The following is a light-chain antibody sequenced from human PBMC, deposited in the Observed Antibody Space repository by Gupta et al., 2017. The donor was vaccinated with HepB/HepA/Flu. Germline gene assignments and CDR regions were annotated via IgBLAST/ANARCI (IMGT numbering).Light chain of an antibody. J-gene: IGLJ3*02. CDR2: KDS. CDR1: ALPKQY. CDR3: QSADSSDTYE. V-gene: IGLV3-25*03. Sequence: SYELTQPPSVSVSPGQTARITCSGDALPKQYAYWYQQKPGQAPILMIYKDSERPSGIPERVSGSSSGTTVTLTISGVQAEDEADYYCQSADSSDTYEFGGGTKLTVL.